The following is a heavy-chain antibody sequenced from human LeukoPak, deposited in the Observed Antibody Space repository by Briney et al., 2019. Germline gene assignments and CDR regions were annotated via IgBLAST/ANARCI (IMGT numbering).Heavy chain of an antibody. D-gene: IGHD6-13*01. CDR3: ATTTDIAAAGIGH. Sequence: SETLSLTCTVSGGSVSSGSYYWSWIRQPPGKGLEWIGYIYYNGSTYYNPSLKSRITISVDTSKNHFSLKLSSVTAADTAVYYCATTTDIAAAGIGHWGQGALVTVSS. V-gene: IGHV4-61*03. CDR1: GGSVSSGSYY. CDR2: IYYNGST. J-gene: IGHJ4*02.